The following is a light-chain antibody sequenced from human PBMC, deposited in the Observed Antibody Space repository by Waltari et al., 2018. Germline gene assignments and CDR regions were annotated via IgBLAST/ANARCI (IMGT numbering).Light chain of an antibody. CDR2: KDT. Sequence: SYELTQPPSVSVSPGQTAKIPCSGDALPKQYTYWYQQKPGQAPLLVIYKDTARPSGIPERVSGASSGTTVTLTISGVQAEDEADYYCISAYSGGSQGVFGGGTKLTVL. CDR3: ISAYSGGSQGV. CDR1: ALPKQY. V-gene: IGLV3-25*02. J-gene: IGLJ2*01.